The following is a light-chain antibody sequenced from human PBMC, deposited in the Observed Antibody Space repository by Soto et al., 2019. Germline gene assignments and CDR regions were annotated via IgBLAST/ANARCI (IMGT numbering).Light chain of an antibody. Sequence: QSALTQPPSASGSPGQSVTISCTGTSSDVGGYNYVSWYQQHPGKAPKLLIYEVSKRPSGVPDRFSGSKSGNTASLTVSGLQAEDEDDYDCTSYAGSNNFYFFGTGTKLTVL. J-gene: IGLJ1*01. V-gene: IGLV2-8*01. CDR2: EVS. CDR1: SSDVGGYNY. CDR3: TSYAGSNNFYF.